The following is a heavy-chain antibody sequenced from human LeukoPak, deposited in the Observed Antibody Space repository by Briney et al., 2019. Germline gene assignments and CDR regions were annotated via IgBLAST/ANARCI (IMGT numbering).Heavy chain of an antibody. CDR2: INPNSGGT. Sequence: ASVKVSCKASGYTFTGYYMHWVQQAPGQGLEWMGWINPNSGGTNYAQKFQGRVTMTRDTSKNQFSLKLSSVTAADTAVYYCARGPAYYDFWSGYSHFDYWGQGTLVTVSS. J-gene: IGHJ4*02. CDR3: ARGPAYYDFWSGYSHFDY. D-gene: IGHD3-3*01. V-gene: IGHV1-2*02. CDR1: GYTFTGYY.